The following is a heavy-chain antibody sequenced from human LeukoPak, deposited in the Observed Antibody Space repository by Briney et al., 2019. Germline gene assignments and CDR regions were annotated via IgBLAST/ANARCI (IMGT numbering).Heavy chain of an antibody. CDR1: GYTFTSYD. CDR2: MNPNSGNT. V-gene: IGHV1-8*01. CDR3: ARSSNYDILTGYDY. J-gene: IGHJ4*02. Sequence: ASVKVSCKASGYTFTSYDINWVRQATGQGLEWMGWMNPNSGNTGYAQKFQGRVTMTRNTSISTAHMELSSLRSEDTAVYYCARSSNYDILTGYDYWGQGTLVTVSS. D-gene: IGHD3-9*01.